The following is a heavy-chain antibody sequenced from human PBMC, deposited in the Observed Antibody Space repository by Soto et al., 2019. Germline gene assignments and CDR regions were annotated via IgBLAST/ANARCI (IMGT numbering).Heavy chain of an antibody. CDR2: ISSSGSTI. CDR1: GFTFSDYY. J-gene: IGHJ5*02. Sequence: GGSLRLSCAASGFTFSDYYMSWIRQAPGKGLEWVSYISSSGSTIYYADSVKGRFTISRDNAKNSLYLQMNSLRAEDTAVYYCARDHLELELYALDPWGQGTLVTVSS. V-gene: IGHV3-11*04. D-gene: IGHD1-7*01. CDR3: ARDHLELELYALDP.